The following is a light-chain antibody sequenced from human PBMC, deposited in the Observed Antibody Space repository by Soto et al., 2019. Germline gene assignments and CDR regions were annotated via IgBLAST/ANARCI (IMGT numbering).Light chain of an antibody. V-gene: IGKV3-15*01. Sequence: EIVMTQSPAPLSVSPGERATLSCRASQDVGSKLAWYQQKPGQAPRLLIYGATTRATGIPARFSGSGSGTQFTLTISSLQSEDFAVYYCQQCNDSPPWTFGQGTKVEI. CDR3: QQCNDSPPWT. CDR2: GAT. J-gene: IGKJ1*01. CDR1: QDVGSK.